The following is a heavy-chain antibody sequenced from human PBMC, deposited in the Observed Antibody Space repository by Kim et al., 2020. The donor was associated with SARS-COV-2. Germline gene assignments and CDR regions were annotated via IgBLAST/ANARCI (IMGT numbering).Heavy chain of an antibody. CDR2: ISAYNGNT. V-gene: IGHV1-18*04. D-gene: IGHD3-10*01. CDR3: ARVRQLLWFGELIPYYYYGMDV. J-gene: IGHJ6*02. CDR1: GYTFTSYG. Sequence: ASVKVSCKASGYTFTSYGISWVRQAPGQGLEWMGWISAYNGNTNYAQKLQGRVTMTTDTSTSTAYMELRSLRSDDTAVYYCARVRQLLWFGELIPYYYYGMDVWGQGTTVTVSS.